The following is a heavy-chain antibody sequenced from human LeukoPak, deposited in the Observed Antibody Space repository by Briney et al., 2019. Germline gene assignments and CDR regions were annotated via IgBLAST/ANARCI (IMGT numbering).Heavy chain of an antibody. J-gene: IGHJ4*02. D-gene: IGHD3-9*01. CDR3: ARGGYYDILTGYYDFDY. CDR1: GGTFSSYA. V-gene: IGHV1-69*04. CDR2: IIPILGIA. Sequence: GASVKVSCKAPGGTFSSYAISWVRQAPGQGLEWMGRIIPILGIANYAQKFQGRVTITADKSTSTAYMELSSLRSEDTAVYYCARGGYYDILTGYYDFDYWGQGTLVTVSS.